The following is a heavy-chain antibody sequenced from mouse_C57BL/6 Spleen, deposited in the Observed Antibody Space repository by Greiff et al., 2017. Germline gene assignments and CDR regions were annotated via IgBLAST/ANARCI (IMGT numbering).Heavy chain of an antibody. V-gene: IGHV1-69*01. CDR2: IDPSDSYT. CDR3: ARSLRTGNYFDY. J-gene: IGHJ2*01. CDR1: GYTFTSYW. Sequence: QVQLQQPGAKLVMPGASVKLSCKASGYTFTSYWMHWVKQRPGQGLEWIGEIDPSDSYTNYNQKFKGKSTLTVDKSSSTAYMQLSSLTSEDSAVYYCARSLRTGNYFDYWGQGTTLTVSS.